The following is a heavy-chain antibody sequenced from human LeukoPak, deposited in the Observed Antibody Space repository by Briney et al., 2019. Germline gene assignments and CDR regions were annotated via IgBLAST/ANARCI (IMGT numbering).Heavy chain of an antibody. D-gene: IGHD3-9*01. CDR2: IDPDGRDT. CDR1: GFTFSNHW. J-gene: IGHJ4*02. CDR3: AKDADWASDY. Sequence: GASLRLSCAASGFTFSNHWMSWVCQGPGKGLQWLVKIDPDGRDTQHVDSIKGRFTISRDNATNSLFMHMNSLRAEDTAVYYCAKDADWASDYWGQGTLVTVSS. V-gene: IGHV3-7*01.